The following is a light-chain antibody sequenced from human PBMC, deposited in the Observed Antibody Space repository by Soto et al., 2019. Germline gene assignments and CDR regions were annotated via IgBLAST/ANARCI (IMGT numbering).Light chain of an antibody. CDR1: SSNIGNNA. J-gene: IGLJ1*01. CDR2: TAG. CDR3: SAWDNSLNGYV. V-gene: IGLV1-36*01. Sequence: QPVLTQPPSVSEAPRQRVTISCSGSSSNIGNNAVAWYQHLPGTAPPRLIFTAGQRPSGVPGRFSGSKSGTSASLAISGLQSEDEGDYYCSAWDNSLNGYVFGPGTKLTVL.